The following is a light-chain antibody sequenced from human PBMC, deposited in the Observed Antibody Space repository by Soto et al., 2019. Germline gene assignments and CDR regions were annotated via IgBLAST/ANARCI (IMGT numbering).Light chain of an antibody. J-gene: IGLJ3*02. CDR1: SSDVGGYNY. CDR3: QSYDSSLSGWV. Sequence: QSALTQPASVSGSPGQSITISCTGTSSDVGGYNYVSWYQQHPGKAPKLMIYEVSNRPSGVSNRFSGSKSGNTASLAITGLQAEDEADYYCQSYDSSLSGWVFGGGTKVTVL. CDR2: EVS. V-gene: IGLV2-14*01.